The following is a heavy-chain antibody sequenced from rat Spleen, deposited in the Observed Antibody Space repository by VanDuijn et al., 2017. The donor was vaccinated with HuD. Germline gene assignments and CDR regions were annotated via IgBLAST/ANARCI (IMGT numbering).Heavy chain of an antibody. V-gene: IGHV5-31*01. Sequence: EVQLVESGGGLVQPGRSLKLSCVASGFTFNNYWMTWIRQAPGKGLEWVASITNTGGSTYYPDSVKGRFTISRDNAKSTLYLQMNSLRFEDTATYYCTRVQLGYYSGPYGYFDFWGPGTMVTVSS. CDR2: ITNTGGST. J-gene: IGHJ1*01. D-gene: IGHD1-1*01. CDR3: TRVQLGYYSGPYGYFDF. CDR1: GFTFNNYW.